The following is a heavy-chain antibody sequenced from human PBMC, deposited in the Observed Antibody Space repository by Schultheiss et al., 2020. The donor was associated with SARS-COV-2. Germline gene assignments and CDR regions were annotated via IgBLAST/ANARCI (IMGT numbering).Heavy chain of an antibody. CDR3: ARGVYSSSWSGAFDI. Sequence: SETLSLTCTVSGGSISSYYWSWIRQPAGKGLEWIGEINHSGSTNYNPSLKSRVTISVDTSKNQFSLKLSSVTAADTAVYYCARGVYSSSWSGAFDIWGQGTMVTVSS. CDR1: GGSISSYY. CDR2: INHSGST. D-gene: IGHD6-13*01. J-gene: IGHJ3*02. V-gene: IGHV4-34*01.